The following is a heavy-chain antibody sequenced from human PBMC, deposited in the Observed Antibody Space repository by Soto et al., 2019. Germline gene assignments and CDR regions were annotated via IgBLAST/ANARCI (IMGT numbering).Heavy chain of an antibody. V-gene: IGHV1-2*02. CDR1: GYTFAAYY. D-gene: IGHD4-17*01. CDR2: INPTSGGT. Sequence: QVQLVQSGAEVKKPGASVKVSCKTSGYTFAAYYIHWIRQAPGQGLEWMGWINPTSGGTVYAQNFQDRVTMTRDTSISTAYMELRRLNSDDPAVYYCARDPDYGDYWGYVFDSWGQGTPVTVSS. CDR3: ARDPDYGDYWGYVFDS. J-gene: IGHJ4*02.